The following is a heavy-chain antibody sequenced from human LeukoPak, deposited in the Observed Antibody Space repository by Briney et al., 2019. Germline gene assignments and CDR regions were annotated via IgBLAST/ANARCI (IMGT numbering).Heavy chain of an antibody. D-gene: IGHD5-12*01. Sequence: ASVKVSCKASGYTFTSYDVNWVRQATGQGREWMGWMNPNSGNTGYAQKFQGRVTITRNTSISTAYMGLSSLRSEATAVYYCARAPGVATYNCFDPWGQGTLVTVSS. J-gene: IGHJ5*02. CDR2: MNPNSGNT. CDR1: GYTFTSYD. V-gene: IGHV1-8*03. CDR3: ARAPGVATYNCFDP.